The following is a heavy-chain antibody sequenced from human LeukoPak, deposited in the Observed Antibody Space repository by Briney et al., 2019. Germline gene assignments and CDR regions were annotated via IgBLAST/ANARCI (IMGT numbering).Heavy chain of an antibody. J-gene: IGHJ6*02. CDR2: ISYDGSNK. V-gene: IGHV3-30*18. D-gene: IGHD3-22*01. CDR1: GFTLNSYG. Sequence: GGSLRLSCAASGFTLNSYGMHWVRQAPGKGLEWVAVISYDGSNKYYADSVKGRFTISRDNSKNTLYLQMNSLRAEDTAVYYCAKDGEYRMVVITGHYYYYGMDVWGQGTTVTVSS. CDR3: AKDGEYRMVVITGHYYYYGMDV.